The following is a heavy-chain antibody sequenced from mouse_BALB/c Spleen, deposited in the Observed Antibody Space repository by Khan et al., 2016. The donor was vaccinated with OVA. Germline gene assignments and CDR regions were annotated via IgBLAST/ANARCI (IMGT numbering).Heavy chain of an antibody. CDR1: GYSFTSYL. V-gene: IGHV1-5*01. CDR2: IYPGNSDT. D-gene: IGHD1-3*01. CDR3: AIGGYSSFAY. J-gene: IGHJ3*01. Sequence: VQLQQSGPVLARPGASVKMSCKASGYSFTSYLIHWVKQRPGQGLEWIGDIYPGNSDTTYNQKFKDKAKLTAGTSANTAYRELSSLTNEDSAGYYCAIGGYSSFAYWGQGTLITVSA.